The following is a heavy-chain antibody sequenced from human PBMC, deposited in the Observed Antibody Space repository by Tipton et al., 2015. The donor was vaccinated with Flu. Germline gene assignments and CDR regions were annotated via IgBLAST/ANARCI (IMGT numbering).Heavy chain of an antibody. J-gene: IGHJ4*02. Sequence: TLSLTCTVSGGSISSYYWSWIRQPPGKGLEWIGYIYYSGSTNYNSSLKSRVTISVDTSKNQFSLKLSSVTAADTAVYYCAREGSSSWYGGAFDYWGQGTLVTVSS. CDR1: GGSISSYY. CDR2: IYYSGST. D-gene: IGHD6-13*01. V-gene: IGHV4-59*01. CDR3: AREGSSSWYGGAFDY.